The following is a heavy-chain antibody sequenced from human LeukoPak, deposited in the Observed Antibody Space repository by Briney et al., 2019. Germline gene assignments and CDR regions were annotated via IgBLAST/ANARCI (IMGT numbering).Heavy chain of an antibody. D-gene: IGHD6-19*01. Sequence: ASVKVSCKASGYTFTSYYMHWVRQAPGRGLEWMGIINPSGGSTSYAQKFQGRVTMTTDTSTSTAYMELRSLRSDDTAVYYCARDHPSGWSDYWGQGTLVTVSS. CDR3: ARDHPSGWSDY. V-gene: IGHV1-46*01. CDR1: GYTFTSYY. CDR2: INPSGGST. J-gene: IGHJ4*02.